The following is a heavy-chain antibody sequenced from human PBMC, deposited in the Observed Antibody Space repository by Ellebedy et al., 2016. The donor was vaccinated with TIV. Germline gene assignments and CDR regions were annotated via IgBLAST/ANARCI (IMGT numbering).Heavy chain of an antibody. CDR2: IYHSGST. CDR3: ARVGTYYDILTGYSGAFDI. V-gene: IGHV4-30-2*01. J-gene: IGHJ3*02. Sequence: MPSETLSLTCAVSGGSISSGGYSWSWIRQPPGKGLEWIGYIYHSGSTYYNPSLKSRVTISVDRSKNQFSLKLSSVTAEDTAMYYCARVGTYYDILTGYSGAFDIWGQGTMVTVSS. CDR1: GGSISSGGYS. D-gene: IGHD3-9*01.